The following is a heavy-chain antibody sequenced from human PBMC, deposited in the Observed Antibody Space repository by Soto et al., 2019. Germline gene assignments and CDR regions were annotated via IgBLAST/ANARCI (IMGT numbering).Heavy chain of an antibody. Sequence: SETLSLTCTVSGGSISDFYWNWISQPPGKGLEWIGEINHSGGTNYNPSLKSRVTISVDTSKNQFSLKLNSVTAADTAVYYCARGGWLRSSFDYWGQGTLVTVSS. CDR1: GGSISDFY. CDR2: INHSGGT. CDR3: ARGGWLRSSFDY. J-gene: IGHJ4*02. D-gene: IGHD5-12*01. V-gene: IGHV4-34*01.